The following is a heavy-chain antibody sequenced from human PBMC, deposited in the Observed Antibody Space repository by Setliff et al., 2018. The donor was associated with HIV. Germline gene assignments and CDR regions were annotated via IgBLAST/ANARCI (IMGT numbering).Heavy chain of an antibody. CDR3: ARVIDHGARWFFDY. CDR2: ISGSGGST. D-gene: IGHD4-17*01. CDR1: GFTFSSYA. V-gene: IGHV3-23*01. J-gene: IGHJ4*02. Sequence: GGSLRLSCATSGFTFSSYAMSWVRQAPGKGLEWVSTISGSGGSTYYADSVKGRFTISRDNSKNSLYLQMNSLRAEDTAVYYCARVIDHGARWFFDYWGQGTPVTVSS.